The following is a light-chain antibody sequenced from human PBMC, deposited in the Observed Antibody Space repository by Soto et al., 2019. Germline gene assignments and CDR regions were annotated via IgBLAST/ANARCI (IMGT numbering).Light chain of an antibody. CDR2: WAS. CDR1: HSVFYTPNAKNY. J-gene: IGKJ4*01. CDR3: QQYHSTSLT. Sequence: DIVMTQSPEYLAGSLGERATITCKSSHSVFYTPNAKNYLAWYQQKPGQHPRLLIYWASYREPGVPDRFSGSGSGTDFNLTISSLQAEEVAVYYCQQYHSTSLTFGGGTKLDIK. V-gene: IGKV4-1*01.